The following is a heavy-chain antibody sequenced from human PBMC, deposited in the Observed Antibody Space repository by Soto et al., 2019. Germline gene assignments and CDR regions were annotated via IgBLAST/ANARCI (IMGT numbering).Heavy chain of an antibody. CDR1: GDTFNFYS. CDR2: VHPMVRMS. Sequence: QVQLVQSGAEVKRPGSSVKVSCKASGDTFNFYSINWVRQAPGLGLEWMGRVHPMVRMSSYVQKFQGRVTLTTNKPTSTAYMELSSLRSEDTAIYYCASSYGSGYRAFDYWGQGALVSVSS. CDR3: ASSYGSGYRAFDY. V-gene: IGHV1-69*02. D-gene: IGHD3-10*01. J-gene: IGHJ4*02.